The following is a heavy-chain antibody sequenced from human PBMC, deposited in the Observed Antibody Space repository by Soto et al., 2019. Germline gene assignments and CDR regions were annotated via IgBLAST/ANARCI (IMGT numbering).Heavy chain of an antibody. CDR2: SYYSGTT. CDR1: DGSIRNFY. J-gene: IGHJ6*03. V-gene: IGHV4-59*12. CDR3: AGTSSLQWYYMDV. Sequence: SETLRLSRTVVDGSIRNFYWSWIRQPPGKGLEWIGYSYYSGTTNYNPSLKSRVTVSVDTSKNQFSLHLNSVTPEDTAVYYCAGTSSLQWYYMDVWDKGTTVTSP. D-gene: IGHD1-7*01.